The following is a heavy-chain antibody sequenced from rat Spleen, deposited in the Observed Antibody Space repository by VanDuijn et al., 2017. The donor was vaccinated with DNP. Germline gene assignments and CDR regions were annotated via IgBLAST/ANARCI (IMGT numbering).Heavy chain of an antibody. D-gene: IGHD1-4*01. CDR2: INTGSGGT. V-gene: IGHV1-43*01. Sequence: QVQLRQSGAEPAKPGSSVKISCKASGYTFTTYYMTWIKQTTGQGLEYLGYINTGSGGTNYNEKFRGKATLTVDTSSNTAFMQLSSLTPDDSAVYYCARRRLPYWYFDFWGPGTTVTVSS. CDR1: GYTFTTYY. CDR3: ARRRLPYWYFDF. J-gene: IGHJ1*01.